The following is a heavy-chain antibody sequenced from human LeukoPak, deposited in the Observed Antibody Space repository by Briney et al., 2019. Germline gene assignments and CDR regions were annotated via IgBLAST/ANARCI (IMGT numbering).Heavy chain of an antibody. D-gene: IGHD1-26*01. CDR3: ARPIGKGRDY. CDR1: GFTFSSYS. V-gene: IGHV3-7*01. CDR2: GSEK. Sequence: GGSLRPSCAASGFTFSSYSMTWVRQAPGKGLEWADGSEKSYVDSVKGRFTISRDNAKNSLYLQMNSLRAEDTAVYYCARPIGKGRDYWGQGTLVTVSS. J-gene: IGHJ4*02.